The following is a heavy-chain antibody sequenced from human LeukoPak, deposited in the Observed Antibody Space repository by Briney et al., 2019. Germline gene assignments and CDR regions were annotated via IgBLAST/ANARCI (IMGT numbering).Heavy chain of an antibody. V-gene: IGHV3-30*02. CDR1: GFTFSSYA. CDR3: AKGLKTTVGPYMGYHYYMDV. D-gene: IGHD1-1*01. CDR2: IRYDGSKE. J-gene: IGHJ6*03. Sequence: PGGSLRLSCAASGFTFSSYAMSWVRQAPGKGLEWVAFIRYDGSKEYYADSVKGRFTVSRDNSKNTLYLQMNSLRAEDTAVYYCAKGLKTTVGPYMGYHYYMDVWGKGTTVTVSS.